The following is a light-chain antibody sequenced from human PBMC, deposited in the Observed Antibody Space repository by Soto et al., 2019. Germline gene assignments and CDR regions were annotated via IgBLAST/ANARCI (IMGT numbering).Light chain of an antibody. J-gene: IGKJ5*01. CDR2: GAS. CDR1: QSVSRI. Sequence: EIVMTQSPATLSVSPGERTTLSCRASQSVSRILAWYQQKPGQAPRLLIYGASTRATGIPVRFSGSGSGTEFTLTISSLEPEDFAVYYCQQRSNWPPITFGQGTRLEIK. CDR3: QQRSNWPPIT. V-gene: IGKV3-15*01.